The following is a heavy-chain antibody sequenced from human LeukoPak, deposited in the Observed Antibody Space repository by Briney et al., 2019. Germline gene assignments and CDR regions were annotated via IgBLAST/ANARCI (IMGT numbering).Heavy chain of an antibody. Sequence: GGSLRLSCAASGFTFSSYAMSWVRQAPGKGLEWVSAISGSGGSAYYADSVKGRFTISRDNSKNTLYLQMNSLRAEDTAVYYCAKAGDIVVVVAADFDYWGQGTLVTVSS. CDR1: GFTFSSYA. D-gene: IGHD2-15*01. CDR2: ISGSGGSA. V-gene: IGHV3-23*01. CDR3: AKAGDIVVVVAADFDY. J-gene: IGHJ4*02.